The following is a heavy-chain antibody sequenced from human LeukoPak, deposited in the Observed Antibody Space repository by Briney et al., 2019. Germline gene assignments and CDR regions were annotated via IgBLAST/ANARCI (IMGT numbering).Heavy chain of an antibody. V-gene: IGHV6-1*01. Sequence: SPTLSLTFAISGDSVSSNSAASNWIRQSPSRGLEWRGSTYYRSKWYNDYAVSVNSRITINPDTSKNQFPLQLNSVTPEDTAVYYCARDPHSYYFDYWGQGTLVTVSS. CDR2: TYYRSKWYN. CDR3: ARDPHSYYFDY. CDR1: GDSVSSNSAA. J-gene: IGHJ4*02.